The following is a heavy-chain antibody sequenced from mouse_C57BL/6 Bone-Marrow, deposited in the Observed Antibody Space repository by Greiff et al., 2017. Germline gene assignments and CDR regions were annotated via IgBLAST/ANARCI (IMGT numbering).Heavy chain of an antibody. CDR1: GYTFTTYP. CDR3: ARSSTFFYYFDY. Sequence: QVHVKQSGAELVKPGASVKMSCKASGYTFTTYPIEWMKQNHGKSLKWIGNFHPYNDDTKYNEKFKGKATLTVEKSSNTVYLELSRLTSDDSAVYYCARSSTFFYYFDYWGQGTTLTVAS. J-gene: IGHJ2*01. V-gene: IGHV1-47*01. D-gene: IGHD5-1*01. CDR2: FHPYNDDT.